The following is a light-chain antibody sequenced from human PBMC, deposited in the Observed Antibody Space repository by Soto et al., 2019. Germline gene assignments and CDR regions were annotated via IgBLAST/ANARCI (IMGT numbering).Light chain of an antibody. CDR2: DAS. Sequence: DIQMTQSPSSLSASVGDRVTITCQASQDISNYLNWYQQKPGKAPKLLIYDASNLETGVPSRFSGSGSRTDFTFTISSLQTEDIATYYCQQYDNLVTFGRGTKVDIK. CDR1: QDISNY. V-gene: IGKV1-33*01. J-gene: IGKJ3*01. CDR3: QQYDNLVT.